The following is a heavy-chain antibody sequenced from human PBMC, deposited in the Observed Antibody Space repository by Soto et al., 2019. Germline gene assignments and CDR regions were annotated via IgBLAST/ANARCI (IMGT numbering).Heavy chain of an antibody. J-gene: IGHJ6*02. V-gene: IGHV3-23*01. CDR2: LDGAGGST. CDR1: GFTFSDFA. Sequence: PGGSLRLSCLASGFTFSDFAMTWVRHVPGRGLEWVASLDGAGGSTYYAESVRGRFSISRDNSQNTLFLQMKRLTVDDTAIYYCAAPRDEYGSGVSWFTYGMDIWGQGTTVPASS. D-gene: IGHD3-10*01. CDR3: AAPRDEYGSGVSWFTYGMDI.